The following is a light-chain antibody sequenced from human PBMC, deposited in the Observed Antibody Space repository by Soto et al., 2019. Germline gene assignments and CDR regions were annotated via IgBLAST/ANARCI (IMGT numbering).Light chain of an antibody. Sequence: QSVLTQPPSPSGTPGQRVTISCSGSSSNIGSNTVNWYQQLPGTTPKLLIYNNNQRPSGVPDRFSGSKSGTSASLAISGLHSEDEADYYCAAWDDSLNGWVFGGGTQLTVL. CDR3: AAWDDSLNGWV. J-gene: IGLJ3*02. CDR1: SSNIGSNT. V-gene: IGLV1-44*01. CDR2: NNN.